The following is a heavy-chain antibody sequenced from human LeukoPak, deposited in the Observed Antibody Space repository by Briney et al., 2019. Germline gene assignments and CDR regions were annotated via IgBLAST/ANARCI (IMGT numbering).Heavy chain of an antibody. CDR1: GGSISSYY. J-gene: IGHJ4*02. Sequence: PSETLSLTCTVSGGSISSYYWSWIRQPPGKGLEWIGYIYYSVSTNYNPSLKSRVTISVDTSKNQFSLKLSSVTAADTAVYYCARAGSGYWFDYWGQGTLVTVSS. CDR3: ARAGSGYWFDY. V-gene: IGHV4-59*01. CDR2: IYYSVST. D-gene: IGHD3-22*01.